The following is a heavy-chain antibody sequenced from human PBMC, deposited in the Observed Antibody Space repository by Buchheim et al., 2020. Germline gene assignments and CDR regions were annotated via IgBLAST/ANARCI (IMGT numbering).Heavy chain of an antibody. CDR1: GGSFSGYY. Sequence: QVQLQQWGAGLLKPSETLSLTCAVSGGSFSGYYWSWIRQPPGKGLEWIGEINHSGSTNYNPSLKSRVTISVDTSKNQFSLNLSSVTAADTAVYYCARGKDDWVTYYYYYYYGMDVWGQGTT. CDR2: INHSGST. J-gene: IGHJ6*02. CDR3: ARGKDDWVTYYYYYYYGMDV. D-gene: IGHD3-9*01. V-gene: IGHV4-34*01.